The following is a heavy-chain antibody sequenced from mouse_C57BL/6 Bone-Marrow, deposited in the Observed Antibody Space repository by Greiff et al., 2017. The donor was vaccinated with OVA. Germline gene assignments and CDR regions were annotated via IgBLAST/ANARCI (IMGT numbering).Heavy chain of an antibody. V-gene: IGHV1-74*01. CDR3: AIRGGSSYHDWYFDV. D-gene: IGHD1-1*01. CDR2: FHPSDSDT. CDR1: GYTFTSYW. J-gene: IGHJ1*03. Sequence: QVQLQQPGADLVKPGASVKVSCKASGYTFTSYWMHWVKQRPGQGLEWIGRFHPSDSDTNYNQKFKGKATLTVDKSSSTAYMQISSLTSEDSAVYYCAIRGGSSYHDWYFDVWGTGTTVTVSS.